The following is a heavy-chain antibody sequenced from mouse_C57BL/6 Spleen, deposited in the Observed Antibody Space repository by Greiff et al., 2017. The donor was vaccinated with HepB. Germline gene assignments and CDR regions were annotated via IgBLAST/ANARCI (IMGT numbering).Heavy chain of an antibody. V-gene: IGHV5-4*01. CDR1: GFTFSSYA. CDR2: ISDGGSYT. CDR3: ARDGTGTDWYFDV. J-gene: IGHJ1*03. D-gene: IGHD4-1*01. Sequence: EVKLMESGGGLVKPGGSLKLSCAASGFTFSSYAMSWVRQTPEKRLEWVATISDGGSYTYYPENVKGRFTISRDNAKNNLYLQMSHLKSEDTAMYYCARDGTGTDWYFDVWGTGTTVTVSS.